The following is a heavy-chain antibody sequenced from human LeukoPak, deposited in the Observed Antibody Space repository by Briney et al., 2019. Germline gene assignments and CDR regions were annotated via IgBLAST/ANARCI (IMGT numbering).Heavy chain of an antibody. CDR2: FDPEDGET. V-gene: IGHV1-24*01. Sequence: ASVKVSCKVSGYTLTELSMHWVRQAPGKGLEWMGGFDPEDGETIYAQKFQGRVTMTEDTSTDTAYMELSSLRSEDTAVYYCATYYYGSGSYINWFDPWGQGTLVIVSS. CDR3: ATYYYGSGSYINWFDP. D-gene: IGHD3-10*01. CDR1: GYTLTELS. J-gene: IGHJ5*02.